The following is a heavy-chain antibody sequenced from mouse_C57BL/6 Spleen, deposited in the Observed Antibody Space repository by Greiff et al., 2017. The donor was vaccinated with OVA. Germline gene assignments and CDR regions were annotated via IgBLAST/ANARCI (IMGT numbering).Heavy chain of an antibody. Sequence: VKLQQSGPELVKPGASVKISCKASGYAFSSSWMNWVKQRPGKGLEWIGRIYPGDGDTNYNGKFKGKATLTADKSSSTAYMQLSSLTSEDSAVYFCASYGNYFAYWGQGTLVTVSA. D-gene: IGHD2-1*01. V-gene: IGHV1-82*01. CDR1: GYAFSSSW. J-gene: IGHJ3*01. CDR3: ASYGNYFAY. CDR2: IYPGDGDT.